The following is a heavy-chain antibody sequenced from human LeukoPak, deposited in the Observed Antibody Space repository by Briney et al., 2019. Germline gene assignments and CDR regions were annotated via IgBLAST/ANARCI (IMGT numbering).Heavy chain of an antibody. D-gene: IGHD3-9*01. V-gene: IGHV4-59*01. CDR1: GGSISSYY. CDR2: IYYSGST. Sequence: SETLSLTCTVSGGSISSYYWSWIRQPPGKGLEWIGYIYYSGSTNYNPSLKSRVTISVDTSKNQFSLKLSSVTAADTAVYYCARGHYDILTGYLDLYYYYYMDVWGKGTTVTISS. CDR3: ARGHYDILTGYLDLYYYYYMDV. J-gene: IGHJ6*03.